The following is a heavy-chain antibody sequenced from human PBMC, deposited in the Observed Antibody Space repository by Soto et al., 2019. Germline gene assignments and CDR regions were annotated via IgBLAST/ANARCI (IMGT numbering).Heavy chain of an antibody. CDR1: RFTFSSYA. CDR2: ISSTTHYI. CDR3: ARESEDLTSNFDY. J-gene: IGHJ4*02. Sequence: GGSLRLSCAASRFTFSSYAMCWVRQAPGKGLEWVSSISSTTHYIYYADSMRGRFTISRDNAKNAVYLEMNSLRAEDTAVYYCARESEDLTSNFDYWGQGTLVTVSS. V-gene: IGHV3-21*06.